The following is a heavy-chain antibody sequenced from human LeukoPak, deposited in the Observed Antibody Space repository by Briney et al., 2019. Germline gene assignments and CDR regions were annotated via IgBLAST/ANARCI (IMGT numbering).Heavy chain of an antibody. CDR2: IYYSGST. Sequence: SETLSLTCTVSGGSISSYYWSWVRQPPGKGLGWVGYIYYSGSTNYNPSLKSRVTISVDTSKNQFSLKLSSVTAADTAVYYCARGGSGYLFFDYWGQGTLVTVSS. CDR3: ARGGSGYLFFDY. D-gene: IGHD3-22*01. V-gene: IGHV4-59*01. CDR1: GGSISSYY. J-gene: IGHJ4*02.